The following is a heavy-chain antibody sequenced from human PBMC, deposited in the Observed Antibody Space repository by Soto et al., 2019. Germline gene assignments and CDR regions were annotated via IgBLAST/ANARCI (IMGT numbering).Heavy chain of an antibody. Sequence: QVQLVESGGGLVKPGGSLRLSCAASEFTFSDYYMSWIRQAPGKGLEWVSYISSSSSYTNYADSVKGRFTISRDNAKNSLYLQMNSLRAEDTAVYYCARDQHRYSGYHYADYWGQGTLVTVSS. CDR2: ISSSSSYT. J-gene: IGHJ4*02. D-gene: IGHD5-12*01. CDR1: EFTFSDYY. V-gene: IGHV3-11*05. CDR3: ARDQHRYSGYHYADY.